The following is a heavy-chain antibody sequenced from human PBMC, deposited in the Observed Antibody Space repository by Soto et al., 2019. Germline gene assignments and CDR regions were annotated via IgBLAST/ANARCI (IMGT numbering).Heavy chain of an antibody. D-gene: IGHD3-3*01. V-gene: IGHV1-18*04. J-gene: IGHJ6*02. CDR2: ISAYNGNT. CDR1: GYTFTSYG. Sequence: GASVKVSCKASGYTFTSYGISWVRQAPGQGLEWMGWISAYNGNTNYAQKLQGRVTMTTDTSTSTAYMELRSLRSDDTAVYYCARGYYDFWSGYSAFGYYYGMDVWGQGTTVTVSS. CDR3: ARGYYDFWSGYSAFGYYYGMDV.